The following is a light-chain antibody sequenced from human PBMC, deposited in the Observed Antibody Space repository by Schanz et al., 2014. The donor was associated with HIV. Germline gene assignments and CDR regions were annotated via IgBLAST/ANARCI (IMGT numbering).Light chain of an antibody. CDR2: DNN. V-gene: IGLV1-51*01. Sequence: QSVLTQPPSVSGAPGQRVTISCTGNNSNIGAGYDVHWYQQLPGTAPKLLIYDNNKRPSGIPDRFSGSKSGTSATLGITGLQTGDEADYYCGTWDSGLSGILFGGGTKLTVL. CDR1: NSNIGAGYD. J-gene: IGLJ2*01. CDR3: GTWDSGLSGIL.